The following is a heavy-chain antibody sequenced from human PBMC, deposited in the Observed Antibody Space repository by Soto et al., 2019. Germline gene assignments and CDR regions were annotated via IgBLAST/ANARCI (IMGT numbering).Heavy chain of an antibody. D-gene: IGHD1-1*01. Sequence: GGSLRLSCAASGFTFSNFGMNWVRQAPGKGLEWVSLISDSGDTTFHADSVKGRFTISRDNSKNTLYLQMNSLRAEDTAVYYCAKAARTTTLYNFDFWGQGTLVTVSS. CDR1: GFTFSNFG. CDR3: AKAARTTTLYNFDF. V-gene: IGHV3-23*01. J-gene: IGHJ4*02. CDR2: ISDSGDTT.